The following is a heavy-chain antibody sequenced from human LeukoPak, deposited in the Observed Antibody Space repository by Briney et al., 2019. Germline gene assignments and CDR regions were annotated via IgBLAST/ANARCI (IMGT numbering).Heavy chain of an antibody. V-gene: IGHV4-59*08. CDR1: GGSISSYY. Sequence: SETLSLTCTVSGGSISSYYWSWIRQPPGKGLEWIGYIYYSGSTNYNPSLKSRVTISVDTSKNQFSLNLSSVTAADTVVYYCARLGAAVFNWFDPWGQGTLVTVSS. D-gene: IGHD3-16*01. J-gene: IGHJ5*02. CDR3: ARLGAAVFNWFDP. CDR2: IYYSGST.